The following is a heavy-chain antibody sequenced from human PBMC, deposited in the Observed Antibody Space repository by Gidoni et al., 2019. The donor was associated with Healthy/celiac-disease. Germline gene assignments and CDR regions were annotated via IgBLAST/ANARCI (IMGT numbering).Heavy chain of an antibody. Sequence: QVQLQESGPGLVKPSQTLSLPCTVSGGSISSGCYFWSWIRQHPGKGLDVFGYLYYSGSNYYNPSLKSRVTISVDTSKNQFSLKLSSVTAADTAVYYCARARVNWFDPWGQGTLVTVSS. CDR1: GGSISSGCYF. J-gene: IGHJ5*02. V-gene: IGHV4-31*03. CDR3: ARARVNWFDP. CDR2: LYYSGSN.